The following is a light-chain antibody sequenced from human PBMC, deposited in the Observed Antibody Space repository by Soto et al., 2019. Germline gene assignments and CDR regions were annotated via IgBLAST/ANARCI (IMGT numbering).Light chain of an antibody. Sequence: DIQVTQSPSSLSASVGDRVTITCRASQTIRDSLAWFQQRPGKAPKLLIYDASTLESGVPSRFSGTGSGTEFTFSITSLQPEDFGTYYCQQCYMGWTFGQGTKVDIK. J-gene: IGKJ1*01. CDR1: QTIRDS. V-gene: IGKV1-5*01. CDR3: QQCYMGWT. CDR2: DAS.